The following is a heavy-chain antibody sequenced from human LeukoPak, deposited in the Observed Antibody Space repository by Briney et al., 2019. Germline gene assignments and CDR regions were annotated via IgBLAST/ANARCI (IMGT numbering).Heavy chain of an antibody. CDR1: GYTFTNYA. CDR2: INAGNGNT. J-gene: IGHJ4*02. V-gene: IGHV1-3*03. CDR3: ARTNYDILTGNFPFNY. D-gene: IGHD3-9*01. Sequence: ASVKVSCKTSGYTFTNYAIHWVRQAPGQRLEWMGWINAGNGNTKYSQEFQGRVTITGDTSASTAYMELSSLRSEDMAVYYCARTNYDILTGNFPFNYWGQGTLVTVSS.